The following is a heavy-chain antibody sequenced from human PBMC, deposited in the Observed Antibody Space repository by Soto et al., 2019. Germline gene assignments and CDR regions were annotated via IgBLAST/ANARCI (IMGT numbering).Heavy chain of an antibody. J-gene: IGHJ6*02. V-gene: IGHV4-59*01. CDR1: GGSITSYY. D-gene: IGHD3-10*01. CDR2: ISDIGST. Sequence: SETLSLTCTVSGGSITSYYWTWIRQPPGQGLEWIGYISDIGSTIYNPSLTSRVTMLVDTSKKQFSLKLSSVTEADSAVYFCAGACPDRRGGGMDVGGQGATVTVSS. CDR3: AGACPDRRGGGMDV.